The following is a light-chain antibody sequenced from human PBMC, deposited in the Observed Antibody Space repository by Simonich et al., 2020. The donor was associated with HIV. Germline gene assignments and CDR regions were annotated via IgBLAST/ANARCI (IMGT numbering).Light chain of an antibody. CDR3: QQYYSTPPT. CDR1: RSVLYRPNNKNY. CDR2: WAS. J-gene: IGKJ1*01. V-gene: IGKV4-1*01. Sequence: DIVMTQSPDSLAVSLGERATVNCRSSRSVLYRPNNKNYLAWYQQKQGQPPKLLIYWASTRESGVPDRFSASGSGTDFTLTISSLQAEDVAIYYCQQYYSTPPTFGQGTKVEIK.